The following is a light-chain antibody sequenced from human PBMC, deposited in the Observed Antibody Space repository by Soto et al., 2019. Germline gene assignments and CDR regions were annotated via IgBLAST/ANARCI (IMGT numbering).Light chain of an antibody. J-gene: IGKJ1*01. Sequence: DIQMTQSPSTLSSSVGDRVTITCRASQSVSSWLAWYQQKPGKAPKLLIYKASSSESGVPSRFSGSGSGTDFTLIISRLHADDVANYYRQRYNSHSHTFGQGTKVEIK. V-gene: IGKV1-5*03. CDR3: QRYNSHSHT. CDR2: KAS. CDR1: QSVSSW.